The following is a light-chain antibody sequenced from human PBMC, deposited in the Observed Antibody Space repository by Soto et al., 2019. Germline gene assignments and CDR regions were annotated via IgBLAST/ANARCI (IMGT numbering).Light chain of an antibody. Sequence: EIVLTQSPGTLSLSPGERATLSCRASQSVGSSYLAWYHQKHGQXPRLLIFGASNRANGIPDRFSGSGSGTDFTLTISRLEPEDFAVFYCQQYGSSPLTFGGGTKVDIK. J-gene: IGKJ4*01. CDR2: GAS. CDR3: QQYGSSPLT. V-gene: IGKV3-20*01. CDR1: QSVGSSY.